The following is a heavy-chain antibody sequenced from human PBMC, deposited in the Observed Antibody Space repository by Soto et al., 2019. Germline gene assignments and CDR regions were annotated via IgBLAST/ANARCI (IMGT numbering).Heavy chain of an antibody. CDR3: AKGPEYDILTGCDY. J-gene: IGHJ4*02. CDR1: GFTFSLSA. Sequence: EVQLLESGGGFVQPGESLRLSCAASGFTFSLSAMSWVRQAPGRGLDWVSSLSGGGIITDHADSLKGRFTNSRDNSKNTVHLQMNSLRAEDTAVYYCAKGPEYDILTGCDYWGQGALCTVSS. V-gene: IGHV3-23*01. D-gene: IGHD3-9*01. CDR2: LSGGGIIT.